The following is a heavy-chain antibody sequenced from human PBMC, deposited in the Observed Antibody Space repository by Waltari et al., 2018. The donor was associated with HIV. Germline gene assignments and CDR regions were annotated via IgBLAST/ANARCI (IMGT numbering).Heavy chain of an antibody. J-gene: IGHJ6*02. CDR1: GYTFTGYY. CDR3: AREGARMTTMIYYYYGMDV. D-gene: IGHD4-4*01. V-gene: IGHV1-2*06. CDR2: INPNSGGT. Sequence: QVQLVQSGAEVQKPGASLKASCKASGYTFTGYYTHWVRPAPGQGLEWMGRINPNSGGTNYAQQFQGRVTMTRDTSISTAYMELSRLRSDDTAVYYCAREGARMTTMIYYYYGMDVWGQGTTVTVSS.